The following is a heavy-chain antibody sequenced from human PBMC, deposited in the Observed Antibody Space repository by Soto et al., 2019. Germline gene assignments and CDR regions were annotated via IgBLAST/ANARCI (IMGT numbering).Heavy chain of an antibody. J-gene: IGHJ6*02. CDR1: GFTFSSYG. CDR3: AKDLGAAAGYYYGMDV. D-gene: IGHD6-13*01. CDR2: ISYDGSNK. Sequence: QVQLVESGGGVVQPGRSLRLSCAASGFTFSSYGMHWVRQAPGKGLEWVAVISYDGSNKYYADSVKGRFTISRDNSKNTLYLQMNSLRAEDTAVYYCAKDLGAAAGYYYGMDVWGQGTTVTVFS. V-gene: IGHV3-30*18.